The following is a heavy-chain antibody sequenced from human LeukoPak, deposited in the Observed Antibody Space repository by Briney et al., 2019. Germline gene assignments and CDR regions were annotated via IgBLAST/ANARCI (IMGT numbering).Heavy chain of an antibody. Sequence: GGSLRLSCAASGFNFAHYAMHWVRQAPGKGLEWVSLISGETTSYAESVKGRFAISRDNTKNFLYLQMNSLRAEDTAIYYCAKDMDGMGHHWGQGTLVIVSS. J-gene: IGHJ5*02. V-gene: IGHV3-43*02. CDR1: GFNFAHYA. CDR3: AKDMDGMGHH. CDR2: ISGETT. D-gene: IGHD1-14*01.